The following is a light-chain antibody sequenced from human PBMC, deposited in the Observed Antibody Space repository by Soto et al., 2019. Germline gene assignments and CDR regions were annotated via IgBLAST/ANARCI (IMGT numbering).Light chain of an antibody. CDR2: EVS. Sequence: QYALTQSASESGSPGQSITISCTGTSSDVGGYNYVSWYQQHPGKAPKLMIYEVSNRPSGVSNRFSGSKSGNTASLTISGLQAEDEADYYCSSYTSSSSWVFGGGTKVTVL. CDR3: SSYTSSSSWV. V-gene: IGLV2-14*01. CDR1: SSDVGGYNY. J-gene: IGLJ3*02.